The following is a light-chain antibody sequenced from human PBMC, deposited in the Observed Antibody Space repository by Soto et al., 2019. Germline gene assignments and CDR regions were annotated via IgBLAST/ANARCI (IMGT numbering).Light chain of an antibody. J-gene: IGKJ1*01. Sequence: EILLTQSPGTLTFAPGERSSLSCRASQSVSSNLAWYLQKPGQAPRLLIYGASTRATGIPARFSGSGSGTEFTLTISSLQSEDFAVYYCQQYNNWPPTFGQGTKVDIK. V-gene: IGKV3-15*01. CDR3: QQYNNWPPT. CDR2: GAS. CDR1: QSVSSN.